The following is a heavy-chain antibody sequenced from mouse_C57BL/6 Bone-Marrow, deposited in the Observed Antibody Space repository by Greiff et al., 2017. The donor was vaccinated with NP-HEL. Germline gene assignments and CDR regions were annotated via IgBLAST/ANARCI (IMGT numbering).Heavy chain of an antibody. D-gene: IGHD2-4*01. Sequence: EVHLVESGGGLVQPGESLKLSCESNEYEFPSHDMSWVRKTPEKRLELVAAINSDGGSTYYPDTMERRFIISRDNTKKTLYLQMSSLRSEDTALYYCARRGGLRRQDWYFDVWGTGTTVTVSS. CDR3: ARRGGLRRQDWYFDV. CDR2: INSDGGST. J-gene: IGHJ1*03. CDR1: EYEFPSHD. V-gene: IGHV5-2*01.